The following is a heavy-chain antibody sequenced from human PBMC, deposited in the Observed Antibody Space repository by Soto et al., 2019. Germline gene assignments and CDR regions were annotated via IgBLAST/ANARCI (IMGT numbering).Heavy chain of an antibody. V-gene: IGHV4-34*01. CDR1: GGSFSGYY. D-gene: IGHD2-2*01. J-gene: IGHJ3*02. CDR2: INHSGST. Sequence: QVQLQQWGAGLLKPSETLSLTCAVSGGSFSGYYWTWIRQTPGKGLERIGEINHSGSTNYEPSLKSRVSISADTSKKQFSLNLTSVTAADTAVYYCARGECSSVYCFTRWALDIWGQGTVVTVSS. CDR3: ARGECSSVYCFTRWALDI.